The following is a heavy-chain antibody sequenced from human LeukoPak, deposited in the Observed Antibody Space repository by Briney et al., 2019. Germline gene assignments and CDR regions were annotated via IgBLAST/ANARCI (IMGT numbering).Heavy chain of an antibody. CDR1: GFTFSSYA. J-gene: IGHJ4*02. D-gene: IGHD2-2*02. CDR2: FSGGDGST. Sequence: GGSLRLSCAASGFTFSSYAMSWVRQAPGKGLEWVSGFSGGDGSTSYADSVKGRYTISRDNSKNTLYLQMNSLRAEDTAVYYCAKGKVVPATIYDYWGQGTLVTVSS. CDR3: AKGKVVPATIYDY. V-gene: IGHV3-23*01.